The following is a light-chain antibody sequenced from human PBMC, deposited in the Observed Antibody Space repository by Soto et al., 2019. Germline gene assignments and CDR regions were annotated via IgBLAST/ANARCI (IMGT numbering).Light chain of an antibody. CDR1: QSVGSSY. CDR3: QQYGPSRT. Sequence: EIVLTQSPGTLSLSPGERATLSCRASQSVGSSYLAWYQQKPGQAPRLLIYGASSRATGIPDKFSGSGSGTDFTLTISRLEPEDFAVYYCQQYGPSRTFGQGTKVEIK. V-gene: IGKV3-20*01. CDR2: GAS. J-gene: IGKJ1*01.